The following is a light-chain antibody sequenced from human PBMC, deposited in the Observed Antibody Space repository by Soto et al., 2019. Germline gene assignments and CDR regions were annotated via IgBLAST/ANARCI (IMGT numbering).Light chain of an antibody. Sequence: QSALTQPASVSGSPGQSITISCTGTSSDVGGYNYVSWYQQHPGKAPKPMIYEVSNRPSGVSNRFSGSKSGNTASLTISGLQAEDEADYYCSSYTSTSPLYVFGTGTKLTVL. J-gene: IGLJ1*01. V-gene: IGLV2-14*01. CDR3: SSYTSTSPLYV. CDR2: EVS. CDR1: SSDVGGYNY.